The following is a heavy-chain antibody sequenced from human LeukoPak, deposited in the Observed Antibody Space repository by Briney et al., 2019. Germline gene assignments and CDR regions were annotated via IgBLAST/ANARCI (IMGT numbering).Heavy chain of an antibody. CDR1: RFIFSTYS. V-gene: IGHV3-23*01. CDR3: AKDLTGTTLSDFDY. J-gene: IGHJ4*02. Sequence: PGGSLRLSCAASRFIFSTYSMSWVRQAPGKGPEWVSSISDGGTNTYYADSVKGRFTISRDNSKNTLYLQMNSLRAEDTAVYYCAKDLTGTTLSDFDYWGQGTLVTVSS. D-gene: IGHD1-20*01. CDR2: ISDGGTNT.